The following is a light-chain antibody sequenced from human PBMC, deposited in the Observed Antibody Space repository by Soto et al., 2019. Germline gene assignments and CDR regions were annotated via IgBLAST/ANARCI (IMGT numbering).Light chain of an antibody. CDR3: SSFSSSSTPYV. Sequence: QSVLTQPASVSGSPGQSITISCTGTSTDVGGYKYVSWYQQHPGTAPKLMIFEVNGRPSGVSDRFSGSKSGNTASLTISGLQPEDEADYYCSSFSSSSTPYVFGTGPKVTVL. CDR1: STDVGGYKY. V-gene: IGLV2-14*01. CDR2: EVN. J-gene: IGLJ1*01.